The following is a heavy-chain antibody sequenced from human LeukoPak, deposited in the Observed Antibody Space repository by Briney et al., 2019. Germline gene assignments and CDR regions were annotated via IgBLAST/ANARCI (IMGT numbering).Heavy chain of an antibody. CDR2: ISYDGSNK. CDR3: ARDSKIQLWQGLDY. CDR1: GFTFSSYA. V-gene: IGHV3-30-3*01. D-gene: IGHD5-18*01. Sequence: GGSLRLSCAASGFTFSSYAMHWVRQAPGKGLEWVAVISYDGSNKYYADSVKGRFTISRDNSKNTLYLQMNSLRAEDTAVYYCARDSKIQLWQGLDYRGQGTLVTVSS. J-gene: IGHJ4*02.